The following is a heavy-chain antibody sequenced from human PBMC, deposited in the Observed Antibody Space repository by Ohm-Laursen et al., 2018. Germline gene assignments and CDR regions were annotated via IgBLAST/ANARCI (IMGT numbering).Heavy chain of an antibody. J-gene: IGHJ6*02. Sequence: ASVKVSCKASGYTFTGYYMHWVRQAPGQGLEWMGWINPNSGGPNYAQKFQGRVTMTRDTSISTAYMELSRLRSDDTAVYYCASHGGWPYYYYGMDVWGQGTTVTVSS. CDR1: GYTFTGYY. CDR2: INPNSGGP. V-gene: IGHV1-2*02. D-gene: IGHD6-19*01. CDR3: ASHGGWPYYYYGMDV.